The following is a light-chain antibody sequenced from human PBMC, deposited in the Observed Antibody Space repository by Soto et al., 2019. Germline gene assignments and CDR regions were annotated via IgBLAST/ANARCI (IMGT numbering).Light chain of an antibody. CDR1: SSDVGGYNY. V-gene: IGLV2-14*01. CDR3: SSYTSSSTYV. Sequence: QSALTQPASVSGSPGQSSTSACTGTSSDVGGYNYVSWYQQHPGKAPKLMIYEVSNRPSGVSNRFSGSKSGNTASLTISGLQAGDEADYYCSSYTSSSTYVFGTGTKVTVL. J-gene: IGLJ1*01. CDR2: EVS.